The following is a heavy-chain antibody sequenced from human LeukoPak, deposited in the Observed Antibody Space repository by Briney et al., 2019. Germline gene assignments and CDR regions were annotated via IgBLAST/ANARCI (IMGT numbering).Heavy chain of an antibody. Sequence: PSQTLSLTCAISGDXVSSNSAAWTWFRQSPSRGLEWLGRTYYRSKWYNDYAVTVKSRIIINPDTSKNQFSLQLNSVTPEDTAVYYCVRDRWFGELDVWGQGTTVTVSS. CDR2: TYYRSKWYN. D-gene: IGHD3-10*01. CDR1: GDXVSSNSAA. J-gene: IGHJ6*02. V-gene: IGHV6-1*01. CDR3: VRDRWFGELDV.